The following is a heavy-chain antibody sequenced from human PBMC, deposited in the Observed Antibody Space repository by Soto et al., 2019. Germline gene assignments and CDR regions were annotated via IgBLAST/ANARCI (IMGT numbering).Heavy chain of an antibody. CDR1: GYTFNIFW. CDR3: ARRTSSDYYGMDV. CDR2: IYPGDSDT. V-gene: IGHV5-51*01. Sequence: GESLKISCTGFGYTFNIFWISWVRQMPGRGLEWMGIIYPGDSDTRYSPSFQGQVTISADKSISTAYLQWSSLKASDTAMYYCARRTSSDYYGMDVWGQGTTVTVSS. D-gene: IGHD3-10*01. J-gene: IGHJ6*02.